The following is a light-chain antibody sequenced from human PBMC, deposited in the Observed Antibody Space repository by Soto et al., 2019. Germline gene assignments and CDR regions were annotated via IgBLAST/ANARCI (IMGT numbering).Light chain of an antibody. CDR2: SAS. V-gene: IGKV1-8*01. J-gene: IGKJ4*01. CDR1: QGISSY. Sequence: AIRMTQSPSSLSASTGDRVTISCRASQGISSYLAWYQRKTGKAPKRLIYSASSLQSGVPSRLSGSGCGTDFSLTISCLQAEDFATYYCQKYYSYPLTFGGGTKVEIK. CDR3: QKYYSYPLT.